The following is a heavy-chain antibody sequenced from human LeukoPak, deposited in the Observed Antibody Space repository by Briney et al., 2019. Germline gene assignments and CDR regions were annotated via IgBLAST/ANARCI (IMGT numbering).Heavy chain of an antibody. Sequence: GGSLRLSCVASGFTFSSYSMNWVRQAPGKGLEWVSSISGSSSYIYYSDSVKGRFTISRDNAKKSLYLQMNSLRAEDTAVYYCARGRRDGYNLIDAFDIWGQGTMVTVSS. D-gene: IGHD5-24*01. CDR2: ISGSSSYI. J-gene: IGHJ3*02. CDR1: GFTFSSYS. V-gene: IGHV3-21*01. CDR3: ARGRRDGYNLIDAFDI.